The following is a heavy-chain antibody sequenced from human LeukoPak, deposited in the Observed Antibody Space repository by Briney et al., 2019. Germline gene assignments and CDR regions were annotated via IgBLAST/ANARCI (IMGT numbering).Heavy chain of an antibody. CDR2: IYSGGST. Sequence: GGSLRLSCAASGFTFSDEWMNWVRQAPGKGLEWVSVIYSGGSTYYADSVKGRFTISRDNSKNTLYLQMNSLRAEDTAVYYCARDPPLDYGDYYYYYGMDVWGQGTTVTVSS. J-gene: IGHJ6*02. CDR1: GFTFSDEW. D-gene: IGHD4-17*01. CDR3: ARDPPLDYGDYYYYYGMDV. V-gene: IGHV3-66*02.